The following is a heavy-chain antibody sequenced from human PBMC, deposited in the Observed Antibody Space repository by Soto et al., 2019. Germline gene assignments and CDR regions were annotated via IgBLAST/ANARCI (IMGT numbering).Heavy chain of an antibody. Sequence: GGSLRLSCAASGFTFSSDWMHWFRQAPGKGLVWVSRIDSGGRTTTYADSVKGRFTIPRDNAKNTLYLQMNGLRAEDTALYYCARWFTYGNFDYFDYWGQGTQVTVSS. CDR3: ARWFTYGNFDYFDY. J-gene: IGHJ4*02. V-gene: IGHV3-74*01. CDR2: IDSGGRTT. D-gene: IGHD3-10*01. CDR1: GFTFSSDW.